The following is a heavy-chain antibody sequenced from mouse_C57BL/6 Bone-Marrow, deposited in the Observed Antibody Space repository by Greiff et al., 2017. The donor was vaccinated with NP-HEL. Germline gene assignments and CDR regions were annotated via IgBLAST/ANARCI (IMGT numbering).Heavy chain of an antibody. CDR3: ARDYDGSSPGWYFDV. CDR2: IYPRSGNT. Sequence: VQLQQSGAELARPGASVKLSCKASGYTFTSYGISWVKQRTGQGLEWIGEIYPRSGNTYYNEKFKGKATLTADKSSSTAYMELRSLTSEDSAVYFCARDYDGSSPGWYFDVWGTGTTVTVSS. CDR1: GYTFTSYG. D-gene: IGHD1-1*01. V-gene: IGHV1-81*01. J-gene: IGHJ1*03.